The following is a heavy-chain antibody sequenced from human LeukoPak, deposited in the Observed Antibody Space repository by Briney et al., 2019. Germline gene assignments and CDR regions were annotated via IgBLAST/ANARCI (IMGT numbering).Heavy chain of an antibody. CDR3: ARGFVRAAAGRRTSNWFDP. Sequence: SETLSLTCAVYGGSFSGYYWSWIRQPPGKGLEWIGEINHSGSTNYNPSLKSRVTISVDTSKNQFSLKLSSVTAADTAVYYCARGFVRAAAGRRTSNWFDPWGQGTLVTVSS. CDR1: GGSFSGYY. V-gene: IGHV4-34*01. J-gene: IGHJ5*02. CDR2: INHSGST. D-gene: IGHD6-13*01.